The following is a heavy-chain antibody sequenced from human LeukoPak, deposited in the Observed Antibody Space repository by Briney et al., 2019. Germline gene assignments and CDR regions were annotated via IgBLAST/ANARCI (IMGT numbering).Heavy chain of an antibody. CDR3: ARDLRDGPDY. D-gene: IGHD5-24*01. CDR1: GFTFSTYA. J-gene: IGHJ4*02. V-gene: IGHV3-33*01. Sequence: GGSLRLSCAASGFTFSTYAMHWVRQAPGKGLEWVAIIWYDGSNKYYADSVRGRFTISRDISKNTLYLQMNSLRVEDTALYYCARDLRDGPDYWGQGTLVTVSS. CDR2: IWYDGSNK.